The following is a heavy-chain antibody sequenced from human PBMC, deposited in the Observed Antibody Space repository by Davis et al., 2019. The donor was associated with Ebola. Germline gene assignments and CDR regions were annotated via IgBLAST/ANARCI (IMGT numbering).Heavy chain of an antibody. J-gene: IGHJ5*01. V-gene: IGHV3-30*09. CDR3: ARDSGWSGVVS. D-gene: IGHD6-19*01. Sequence: GESLKISCAASGFTLSIYTMHWVRQAPGKGLEWVAAISSDGRNKHYADSVRGRVVISRDTSKDTLYLPMSGLRAEDTAVYYCARDSGWSGVVSWGQGTLVTVSS. CDR1: GFTLSIYT. CDR2: ISSDGRNK.